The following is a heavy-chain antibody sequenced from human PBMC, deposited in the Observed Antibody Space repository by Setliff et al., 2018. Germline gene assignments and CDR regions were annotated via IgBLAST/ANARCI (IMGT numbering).Heavy chain of an antibody. V-gene: IGHV4-61*09. CDR3: ASESATIGEFPLYYFDK. J-gene: IGHJ4*02. CDR2: FPTGGAT. D-gene: IGHD3-10*01. CDR1: GGSISSGGFY. Sequence: SETLSLTCTVPGGSISSGGFYWSWIRQSAGRGLEWIGHFPTGGATDYNLSLKSRVTISLDSSKNQFSLRLSSVTAADAAVYFCASESATIGEFPLYYFDKWGQGIPVTVSS.